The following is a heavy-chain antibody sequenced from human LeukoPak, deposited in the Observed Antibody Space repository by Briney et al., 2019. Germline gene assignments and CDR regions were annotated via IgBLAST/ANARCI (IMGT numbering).Heavy chain of an antibody. CDR2: LYSGGDT. J-gene: IGHJ6*02. CDR1: GFTVSSNY. CDR3: ARVASTSPYFYGMGV. Sequence: GGSLRLSCTASGFTVSSNYMSWVRQAPGKGLEWVSILYSGGDTYYADSVKGRFTISRDNSKNTLYLQINSLRADDTAIYYCARVASTSPYFYGMGVWGQGTTVTVSS. V-gene: IGHV3-53*01.